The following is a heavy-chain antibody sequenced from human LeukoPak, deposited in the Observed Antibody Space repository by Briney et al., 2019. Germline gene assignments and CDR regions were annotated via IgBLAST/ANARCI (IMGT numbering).Heavy chain of an antibody. CDR2: IWYDGSNK. V-gene: IGHV3-33*06. CDR1: GFTFSSYG. D-gene: IGHD3-9*01. Sequence: QPGRSLRLSCAASGFTFSSYGMHWVRQAPGKGLEWVAVIWYDGSNKYYADSVKGRFTISRGNSKNTLYLQMNSLRAEDTAVYYCAKGAILTGYYMYYFDYWGQGTLVTVSS. CDR3: AKGAILTGYYMYYFDY. J-gene: IGHJ4*02.